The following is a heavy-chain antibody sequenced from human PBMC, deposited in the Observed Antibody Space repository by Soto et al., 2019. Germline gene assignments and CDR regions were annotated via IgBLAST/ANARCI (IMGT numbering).Heavy chain of an antibody. CDR1: GGSLSRYC. J-gene: IGHJ6*02. CDR2: INHSGST. V-gene: IGHV4-34*01. D-gene: IGHD3-10*01. CDR3: ARDHITMVRGVSPNYYYYGLDV. Sequence: SETLSLTCAVYGGSLSRYCWSWIRQPPGKGLEWIGEINHSGSTNYNPSLKSRVTISVGTSKNQFSLKLSSVTAAYTAVYYCARDHITMVRGVSPNYYYYGLDVWGQGTMAT.